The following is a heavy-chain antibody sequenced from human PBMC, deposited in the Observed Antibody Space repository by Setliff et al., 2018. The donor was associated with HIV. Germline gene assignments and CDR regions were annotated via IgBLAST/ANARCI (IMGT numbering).Heavy chain of an antibody. V-gene: IGHV2-5*01. CDR1: GFSLSSSGVG. Sequence: ASGPTLVNPKQTLTLTCTFSGFSLSSSGVGVGWIRQPPGKALEWLALIYWNGDKRYSPSLNSRLTITKDTSKNQVVLRMTNMDPVDTATYYCAHSPRRGYSYGSFYYHYYYMDVWGQGMLVTVSS. CDR2: IYWNGDK. D-gene: IGHD5-18*01. CDR3: AHSPRRGYSYGSFYYHYYYMDV. J-gene: IGHJ6*03.